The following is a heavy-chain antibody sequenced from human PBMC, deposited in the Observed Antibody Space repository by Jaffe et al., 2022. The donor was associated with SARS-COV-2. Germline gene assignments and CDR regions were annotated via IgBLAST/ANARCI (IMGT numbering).Heavy chain of an antibody. CDR3: ARGSCSSSACYPSNY. Sequence: QVQLVESGGGVVQPGRSLRLSCIVSGFAFSNYAMHWVRQAPGKGLEWVAVIWFDGSKEYYADSVKGRFTISRDNSNSTLFLQMNSLRAEDTALYFCARGSCSSSACYPSNYWGQGTLVTVSS. CDR1: GFAFSNYA. J-gene: IGHJ4*02. D-gene: IGHD2-15*01. CDR2: IWFDGSKE. V-gene: IGHV3-33*01.